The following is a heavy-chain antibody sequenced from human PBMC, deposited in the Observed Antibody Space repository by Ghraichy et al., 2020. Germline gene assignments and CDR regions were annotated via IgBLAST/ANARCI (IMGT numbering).Heavy chain of an antibody. J-gene: IGHJ5*02. D-gene: IGHD3-22*01. CDR2: IYYSGST. CDR1: GGSISPYY. Sequence: SETLSLTCTVSGGSISPYYWSWIRQPPGKGLEWIGYIYYSGSTNYNPSLKSRVTISLDTSKKQFSLKLSSVTAADTAVYYCAREHYYDNFRWFDPWGQGTLVTVSS. V-gene: IGHV4-59*01. CDR3: AREHYYDNFRWFDP.